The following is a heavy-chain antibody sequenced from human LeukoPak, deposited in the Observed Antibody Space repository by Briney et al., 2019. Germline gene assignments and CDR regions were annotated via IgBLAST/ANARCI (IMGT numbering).Heavy chain of an antibody. CDR1: GFTFSYHS. CDR3: AREYGNSRGRFSF. CDR2: ISGSGDPI. D-gene: IGHD6-19*01. J-gene: IGHJ4*02. Sequence: GGSLRLSCVASGFTFSYHSMTWVRQAPGKGLEWLSYISGSGDPIYYADSVKGRFTISRDNAKNSLYLQMNSLRAEDTAVYYCAREYGNSRGRFSFWGQGTLVTVSS. V-gene: IGHV3-48*01.